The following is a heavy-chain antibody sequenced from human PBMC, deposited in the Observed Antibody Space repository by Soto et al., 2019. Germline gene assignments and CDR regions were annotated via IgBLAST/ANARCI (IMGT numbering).Heavy chain of an antibody. CDR2: IIPIFGTA. CDR3: ARDIMLAGPS. D-gene: IGHD2-8*01. CDR1: GYTLTELS. J-gene: IGHJ4*02. V-gene: IGHV1-69*13. Sequence: ASVKVSCKVSGYTLTELSMHWVRQAPGQGLEWMGGIIPIFGTANYAQKFQGRVTITADESTSTAYMELSSLRSEDTAVYYCARDIMLAGPSWGQGTLVTVSS.